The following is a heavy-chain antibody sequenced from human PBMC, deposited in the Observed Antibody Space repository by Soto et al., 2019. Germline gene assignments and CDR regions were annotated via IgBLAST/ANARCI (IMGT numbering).Heavy chain of an antibody. CDR2: ISASGGST. CDR3: AKYSSGWYYPFDY. V-gene: IGHV3-23*01. Sequence: EVQLLESGGGLVQPGGSLRLSCAASGFTFSSYAMSWVRQAPGKGLEWVSAISASGGSTYYADSVKGRFTNSRDNSKNTLYLQMNSLRAEDTAVYYCAKYSSGWYYPFDYWGQGTLVTVSS. J-gene: IGHJ4*02. CDR1: GFTFSSYA. D-gene: IGHD6-19*01.